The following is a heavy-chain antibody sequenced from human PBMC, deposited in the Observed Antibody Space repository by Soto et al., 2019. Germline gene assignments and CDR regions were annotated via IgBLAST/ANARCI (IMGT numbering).Heavy chain of an antibody. CDR2: ISSSCSNI. V-gene: IGHV3-21*01. J-gene: IGHJ6*02. CDR1: RFTFCYYS. Sequence: GWYLELSCASCRFTFCYYSMNSVRNAPGKGLEWVSSISSSCSNIYYADSLKGRFTISRDNAKNSLYLQMNSLRAEDTAVYYCARDGGIPATTYYFYDMDVWGQGTTVTVSS. CDR3: ARDGGIPATTYYFYDMDV. D-gene: IGHD2-2*01.